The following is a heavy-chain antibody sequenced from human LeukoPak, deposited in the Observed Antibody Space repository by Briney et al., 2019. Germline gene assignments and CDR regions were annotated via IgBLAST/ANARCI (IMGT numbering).Heavy chain of an antibody. CDR2: INGAGSSI. Sequence: RGSLRLSCAASGFTFSSYWMHWVRQTPGKGLVWVSRINGAGSSISYADSVKGRVTISRDNAKNTLYLQMNNLRAEDTAVYYCARGGDYKNDYWGQGTLVTVSS. V-gene: IGHV3-74*01. D-gene: IGHD4-17*01. CDR1: GFTFSSYW. CDR3: ARGGDYKNDY. J-gene: IGHJ4*02.